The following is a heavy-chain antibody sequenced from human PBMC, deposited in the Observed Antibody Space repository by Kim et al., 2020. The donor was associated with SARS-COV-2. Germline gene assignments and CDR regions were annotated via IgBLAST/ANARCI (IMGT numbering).Heavy chain of an antibody. CDR3: ANPRRASGHRI. J-gene: IGHJ4*02. V-gene: IGHV3-23*01. Sequence: GGSLRLSCVASGFTLSTYGMSWVRQAPGRGLEWVSSISNSGGSTYYADSVKGRFTISRDNSKNTLFLQMNSLRAEDTAVYYCANPRRASGHRIWGQGTLVTVSS. CDR2: ISNSGGST. CDR1: GFTLSTYG.